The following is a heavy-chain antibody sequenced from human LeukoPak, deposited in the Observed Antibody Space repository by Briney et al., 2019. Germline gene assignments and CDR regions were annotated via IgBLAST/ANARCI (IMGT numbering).Heavy chain of an antibody. V-gene: IGHV1-18*04. J-gene: IGHJ6*02. CDR2: ISANNGET. CDR3: ARIYCSGGSCYPAGMDV. CDR1: GYTFTNYG. Sequence: ASVKVSCKASGYTFTNYGISWVRQAPGQGLEWMSWISANNGETRYAQNFQGRVTMTTDTSTTTAYMELRSLRSDDTAVYYCARIYCSGGSCYPAGMDVWGQGTTVTVSS. D-gene: IGHD2-15*01.